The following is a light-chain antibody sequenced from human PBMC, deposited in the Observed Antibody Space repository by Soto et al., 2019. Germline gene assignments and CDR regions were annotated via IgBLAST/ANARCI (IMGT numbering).Light chain of an antibody. V-gene: IGLV1-44*01. J-gene: IGLJ2*01. CDR2: NDN. CDR1: SPNIASNT. Sequence: QSVLVQPPSASGTPGQRVTISCSGSSPNIASNTVNWYQQLPGTAPKLLMYNDNQRPSGVPGRFSGPKSGTSASLAISGLQSEDEADYYCAVWDDSLNGVLFGGGTKLTVL. CDR3: AVWDDSLNGVL.